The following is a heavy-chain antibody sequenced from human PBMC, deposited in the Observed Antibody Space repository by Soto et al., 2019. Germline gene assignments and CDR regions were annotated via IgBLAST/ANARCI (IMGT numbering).Heavy chain of an antibody. D-gene: IGHD3-10*01. Sequence: SETLSLTCTVSGGSISSGDYYWSWLRQPPGKGLEWIGYIYYSGSTHYNPSLKSRVTISVDTSKNQFSLKLSSATAADTAVYYCARSAFGSGSYRRPFDYWGQGTLVTVSS. CDR2: IYYSGST. CDR1: GGSISSGDYY. CDR3: ARSAFGSGSYRRPFDY. J-gene: IGHJ4*02. V-gene: IGHV4-30-4*01.